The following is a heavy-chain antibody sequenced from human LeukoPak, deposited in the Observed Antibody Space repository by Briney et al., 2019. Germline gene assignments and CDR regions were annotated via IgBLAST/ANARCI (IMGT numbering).Heavy chain of an antibody. V-gene: IGHV4-61*09. CDR2: IYHSGST. Sequence: PSQTLSLTCTVSGGSISSGSYYWSWIPQPAGKGLEWIGEIYHSGSTNYNPSLKSRVTISVDKSKNQFSLKLSSVTAADTAVYYCARPGYSSSWEEYYFDYWGQGTLVTVSS. D-gene: IGHD6-13*01. CDR3: ARPGYSSSWEEYYFDY. J-gene: IGHJ4*02. CDR1: GGSISSGSYY.